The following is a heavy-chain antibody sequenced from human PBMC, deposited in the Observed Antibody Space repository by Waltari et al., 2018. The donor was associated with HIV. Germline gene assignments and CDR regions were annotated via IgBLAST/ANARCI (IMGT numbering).Heavy chain of an antibody. CDR1: VGSFCGYF. V-gene: IGHV4-34*02. D-gene: IGHD4-17*01. CDR2: VDHAGKT. J-gene: IGHJ4*02. CDR3: ARAGRRHGDHWEYYLDF. Sequence: KQWGAGLLKPADTLSPTFAVHVGSFCGYFWCWLRQAPGKGLEWIGEVDHAGKTQNNPSLKGRITLSSDKSKNQFSLKLTSVTAADTAIYFCARAGRRHGDHWEYYLDFWGRGTQVIVSP.